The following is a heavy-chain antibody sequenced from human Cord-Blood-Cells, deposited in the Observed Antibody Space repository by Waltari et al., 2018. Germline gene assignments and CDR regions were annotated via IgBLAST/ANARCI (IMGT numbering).Heavy chain of an antibody. CDR2: INHSGST. J-gene: IGHJ3*02. V-gene: IGHV4-34*01. Sequence: QVQLQQWGAGLLKPSETLSLTCAVYGGSFSGYYWSWIRQPPGKGLEWIGEINHSGSTNYNPSLKSRVTISIDTSKNQFSLKLSSVTAADTAVYYCARGLCSGCHGGDAFDIWGQGTMVTVSS. D-gene: IGHD6-19*01. CDR3: ARGLCSGCHGGDAFDI. CDR1: GGSFSGYY.